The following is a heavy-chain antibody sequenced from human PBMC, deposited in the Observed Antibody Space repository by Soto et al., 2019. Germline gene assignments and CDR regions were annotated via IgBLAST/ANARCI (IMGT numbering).Heavy chain of an antibody. Sequence: QVQLVESGGGVVQPGRSLRLSCAASGFTFSSYGMHWVRQAPGKGLEWVAVISYDGSNKYYADSVKGRFTISRDNSKNTLYLQMNSLRAEDTAVYYCAKVPRGRTFVVVPAAEASAWWGRRTMVAVSS. CDR1: GFTFSSYG. J-gene: IGHJ3*01. CDR2: ISYDGSNK. D-gene: IGHD2-2*01. V-gene: IGHV3-30*18. CDR3: AKVPRGRTFVVVPAAEASAW.